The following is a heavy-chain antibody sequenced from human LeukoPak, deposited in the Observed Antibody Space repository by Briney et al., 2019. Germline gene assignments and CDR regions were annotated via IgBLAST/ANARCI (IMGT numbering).Heavy chain of an antibody. V-gene: IGHV4-59*08. Sequence: PSETLSPTCTVSDDSISMYYWSWIRQPPGKGLEWIAYISDIGSINYNPSLKSRVTISLDTSKNQFSLKLSSVTAADTAVYYCAGHHPRNTVDFWGQGTLVTVSS. CDR1: DDSISMYY. J-gene: IGHJ4*02. D-gene: IGHD2/OR15-2a*01. CDR3: AGHHPRNTVDF. CDR2: ISDIGSI.